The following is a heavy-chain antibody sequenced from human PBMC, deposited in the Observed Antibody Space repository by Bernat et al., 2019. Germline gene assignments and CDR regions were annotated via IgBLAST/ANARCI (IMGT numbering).Heavy chain of an antibody. CDR3: AKDGLLRYFDWKRGYFDY. CDR2: ISSSSSYT. J-gene: IGHJ4*02. Sequence: QVQLVESGGGLVKPGGSLRLSCAASGFTFSDYYMSWIRQAPGKGLEWVSYISSSSSYTNYADSVKGRFTISRDNAKNSLYLQMNSLRAEDTAVYYCAKDGLLRYFDWKRGYFDYWGQGTLVTVSS. V-gene: IGHV3-11*06. D-gene: IGHD3-9*01. CDR1: GFTFSDYY.